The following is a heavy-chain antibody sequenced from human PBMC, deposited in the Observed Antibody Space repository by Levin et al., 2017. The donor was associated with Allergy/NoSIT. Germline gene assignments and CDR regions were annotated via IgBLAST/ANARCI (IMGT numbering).Heavy chain of an antibody. CDR1: GFTFSSYA. D-gene: IGHD3-3*01. Sequence: GESLKISCAASGFTFSSYAMSWVRQAPGKGLEWVSAISGSGGSTYYADSVKGRFTISRDNSKNTLYLQMNSLRAEDTAVYYCAKDSATIFGVGGRAYYGMDVWGQGTTVTVSS. CDR3: AKDSATIFGVGGRAYYGMDV. J-gene: IGHJ6*02. CDR2: ISGSGGST. V-gene: IGHV3-23*01.